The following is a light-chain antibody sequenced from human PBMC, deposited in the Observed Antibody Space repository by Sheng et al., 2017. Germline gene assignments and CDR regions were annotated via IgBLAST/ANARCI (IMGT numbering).Light chain of an antibody. CDR3: QQYDNLPFT. J-gene: IGKJ4*01. CDR2: DAS. CDR1: QDISNY. V-gene: IGKV1-33*01. Sequence: DIQMTQSPSYLPASVGDRVTITCQASQDISNYLNWYQQKPGKAPKLLIYDASNLETGVPSRFSGSGSGTDFTFTISSLQPEDIATYYCQQYDNLPFTFGGGTKVEIK.